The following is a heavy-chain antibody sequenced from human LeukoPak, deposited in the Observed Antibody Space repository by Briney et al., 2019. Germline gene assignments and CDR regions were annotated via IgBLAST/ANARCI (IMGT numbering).Heavy chain of an antibody. Sequence: SETLSLTCAVYGGSFSGYYWSWIRQPPGKGLEWIGEINHSGSTNYNPSLKSRVTISVDTSKNQVSLKLSSVTAADTAVYYCARKRGYCSGGSCSAAYYFDYWGQGTLVTVSS. CDR1: GGSFSGYY. J-gene: IGHJ4*02. V-gene: IGHV4-34*01. D-gene: IGHD2-15*01. CDR3: ARKRGYCSGGSCSAAYYFDY. CDR2: INHSGST.